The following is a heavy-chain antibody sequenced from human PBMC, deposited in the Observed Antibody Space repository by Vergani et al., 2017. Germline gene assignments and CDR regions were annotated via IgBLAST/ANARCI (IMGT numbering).Heavy chain of an antibody. CDR3: YTDYHDY. CDR2: IRSKNDGGTA. CDR1: GITFKNAW. J-gene: IGHJ4*02. V-gene: IGHV3-15*01. D-gene: IGHD2-2*02. Sequence: EVQVVESGGGLIKPGGSLRISCLVSGITFKNAWINWVRQAPGKGLEWIGRIRSKNDGGTADYAAPLKGRFTISRDDSKDSAFLLVNNLKTEDTAVYFCYTDYHDYWGQGTLVTVSS.